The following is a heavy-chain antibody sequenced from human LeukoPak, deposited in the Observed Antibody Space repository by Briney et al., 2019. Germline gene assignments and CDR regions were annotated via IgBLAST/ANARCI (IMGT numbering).Heavy chain of an antibody. V-gene: IGHV3-30*18. Sequence: ASGFTFSXXXXXXVXXXRGXXXXXXXXXXXDGSNKYYADSVKGRFTISRDNSKNTLYLQMNSLRAEDTAVYYCAKDLKEVGDGYRGSFDYWGQGTLVTVSS. CDR2: XXXDGSNK. J-gene: IGHJ4*02. CDR1: GFTFSXXX. D-gene: IGHD5-24*01. CDR3: AKDLKEVGDGYRGSFDY.